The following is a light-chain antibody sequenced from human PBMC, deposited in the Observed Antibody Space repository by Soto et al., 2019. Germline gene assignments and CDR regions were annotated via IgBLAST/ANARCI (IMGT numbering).Light chain of an antibody. V-gene: IGLV2-8*01. J-gene: IGLJ1*01. CDR3: SSYVGSNNFV. CDR1: SSDVGGYNY. CDR2: EVS. Sequence: QSFLTQPPSASGSPGQSVTISCTGTSSDVGGYNYVSWYQQHPGKAPKLMIYEVSERPSGVPDRFSGSKSGNTASLTVSGLQADDEADYYCSSYVGSNNFVFGTGTKVTVL.